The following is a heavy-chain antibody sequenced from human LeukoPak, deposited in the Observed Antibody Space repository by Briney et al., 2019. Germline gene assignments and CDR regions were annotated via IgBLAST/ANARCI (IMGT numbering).Heavy chain of an antibody. D-gene: IGHD3-22*01. Sequence: GGSLRLSCAASGFTFSSYAMSWVRQAPGKGLEWVANIKQDGSEKYYVDSVKGRFTISRDNAKNSLYLQMNSLRAEDAAVYYCAREWYYYDSSGYYKSLFDYWGQGTLVTVSS. V-gene: IGHV3-7*01. CDR3: AREWYYYDSSGYYKSLFDY. CDR1: GFTFSSYA. CDR2: IKQDGSEK. J-gene: IGHJ4*02.